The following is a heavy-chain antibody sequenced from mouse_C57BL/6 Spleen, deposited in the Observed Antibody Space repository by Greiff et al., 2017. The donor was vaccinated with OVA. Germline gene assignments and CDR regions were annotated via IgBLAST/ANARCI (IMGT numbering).Heavy chain of an antibody. CDR1: GFTFSDYG. V-gene: IGHV5-17*01. CDR3: ARDYYGNGYLDY. Sequence: EVQLVESGGGLVKPGGSLKLSCAASGFTFSDYGMHWVRQAPEKGLEWVAYISSGSSTIYYAATVKGRFTISRDNAKNTLFLQMTSLRSEDTAMYYCARDYYGNGYLDYGGQGTTLTVSS. D-gene: IGHD1-1*01. CDR2: ISSGSSTI. J-gene: IGHJ2*01.